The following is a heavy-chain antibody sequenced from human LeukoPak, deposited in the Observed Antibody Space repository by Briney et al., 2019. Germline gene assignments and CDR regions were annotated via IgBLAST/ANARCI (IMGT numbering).Heavy chain of an antibody. CDR2: ITNTPGSYTT. V-gene: IGHV3-72*01. D-gene: IGHD5-18*01. J-gene: IGHJ4*02. CDR3: SRDSYTAFDS. Sequence: GGTLRLSCAASGFTFTDNYMDWLRQAPGKGLEWVARITNTPGSYTTGYAASVKDRFTISRDDSKNSLYLHMNSLKAEDTAMYYCSRDSYTAFDSWGQGTLVTVSS. CDR1: GFTFTDNY.